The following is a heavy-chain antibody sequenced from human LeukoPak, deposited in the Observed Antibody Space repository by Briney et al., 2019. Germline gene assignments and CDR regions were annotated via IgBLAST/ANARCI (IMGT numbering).Heavy chain of an antibody. V-gene: IGHV1-46*01. D-gene: IGHD3-9*01. CDR1: GYTFTSYY. CDR2: INPSGGST. CDR3: ARDLGELRYFDWLRGFAY. J-gene: IGHJ4*02. Sequence: ASVKVSCKASGYTFTSYYMHWVRQAPGQGLEWMGIINPSGGSTSYAQKFQGRVTTTRDMSTSTVYMELSSLRSEDTAVYYCARDLGELRYFDWLRGFAYWGQGTLVTVSS.